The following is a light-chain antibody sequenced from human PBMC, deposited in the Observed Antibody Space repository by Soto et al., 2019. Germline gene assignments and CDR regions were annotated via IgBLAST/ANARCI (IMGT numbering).Light chain of an antibody. CDR1: SSDVGGYNY. CDR2: DVT. V-gene: IGLV2-14*01. Sequence: QSALTQPASVSWSPGQSITISCTGTSSDVGGYNYVSWYQQHPGKGPNLMIYDVTNRPSGVSNRFSGSKSGNTASLTISGLQAEDEADYYCSSYTSSSTLYVFGTGTKVTVL. CDR3: SSYTSSSTLYV. J-gene: IGLJ1*01.